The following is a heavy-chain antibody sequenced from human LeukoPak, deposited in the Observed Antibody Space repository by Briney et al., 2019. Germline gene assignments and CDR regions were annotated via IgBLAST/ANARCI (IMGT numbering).Heavy chain of an antibody. CDR1: GFTFSSYA. Sequence: GGSLRLSCAASGFTFSSYAMHWVRQAPGKGLEWVAVISYDGSNKYYADSVKGRFTISRDNSKNTLYLQMNSLRAEGTAVYYCARVQVAVVVVAGFDYWGQGTQVTVSS. CDR3: ARVQVAVVVVAGFDY. CDR2: ISYDGSNK. V-gene: IGHV3-30*04. D-gene: IGHD2-15*01. J-gene: IGHJ4*02.